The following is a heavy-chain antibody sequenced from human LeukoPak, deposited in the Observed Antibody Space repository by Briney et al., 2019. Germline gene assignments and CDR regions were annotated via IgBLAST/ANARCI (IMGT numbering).Heavy chain of an antibody. V-gene: IGHV3-33*01. J-gene: IGHJ6*02. Sequence: PGGSLRLSCAASGFTFSSYGMHWVRQAPGKGLEWVAVIWYDGSNKYYADSVKGRFTISRDNSKNSLYLQMNSLRAEDTAVYYCASAGSSWYWYYYGMDVWGQGTTVTVSS. CDR1: GFTFSSYG. CDR2: IWYDGSNK. D-gene: IGHD6-13*01. CDR3: ASAGSSWYWYYYGMDV.